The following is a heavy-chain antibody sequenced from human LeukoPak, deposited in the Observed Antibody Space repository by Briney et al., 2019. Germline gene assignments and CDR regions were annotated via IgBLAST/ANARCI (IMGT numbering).Heavy chain of an antibody. CDR2: IYYSGST. CDR1: GGSISSYY. CDR3: ASALGYCSSTSCYTWEGIDY. V-gene: IGHV4-59*08. J-gene: IGHJ4*02. Sequence: SETLSLTCTVSGGSISSYYWSWIRQPPGKGLEWIGYIYYSGSTNYNPSLKSRVTISVDTSKNQFSLKLSSVTAADTAVYYCASALGYCSSTSCYTWEGIDYWGQGTLVTVSS. D-gene: IGHD2-2*02.